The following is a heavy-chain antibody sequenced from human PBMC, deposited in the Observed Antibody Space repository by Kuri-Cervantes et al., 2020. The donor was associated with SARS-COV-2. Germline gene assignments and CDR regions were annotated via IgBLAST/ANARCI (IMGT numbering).Heavy chain of an antibody. D-gene: IGHD3-10*02. V-gene: IGHV4-38-2*01. CDR2: IYHSGST. CDR3: AKVSISSGSYQKALGY. J-gene: IGHJ4*02. CDR1: GYSISSGYY. Sequence: GSLRLSCAVSGYSISSGYYWGWIRQPPGKGLEWIGSIYHSGSTYYNPSLKSRVTISVDTSKNQFSLKLSSVTAADTAVYYCAKVSISSGSYQKALGYWGQGTLVTVSS.